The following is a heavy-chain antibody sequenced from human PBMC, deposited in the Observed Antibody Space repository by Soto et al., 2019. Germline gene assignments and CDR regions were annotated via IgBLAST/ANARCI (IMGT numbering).Heavy chain of an antibody. D-gene: IGHD2-2*01. Sequence: QVHLVQSGAEVKKPGASVKVSCKGSGYGFTTYGITWVRQAPGQGLEWMAWISAHNGNTNYAQKLQGRVTVTRDTTTITTYMELRSLRSDDTGVYYCARGKYGDDWGQGAQVTVSS. CDR2: ISAHNGNT. J-gene: IGHJ4*02. CDR3: ARGKYGDD. V-gene: IGHV1-18*01. CDR1: GYGFTTYG.